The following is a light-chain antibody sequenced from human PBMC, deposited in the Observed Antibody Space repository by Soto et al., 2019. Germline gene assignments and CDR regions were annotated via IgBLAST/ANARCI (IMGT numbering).Light chain of an antibody. CDR1: QNVFTN. J-gene: IGKJ4*01. V-gene: IGKV3-15*01. Sequence: EIVMTQSPATLSVSPGERATLSCRASQNVFTNLAWYQQKPGQAPRLLIYGASTMATGIPARFSGSGSGTEFTLTSSILQSGDVAVYYCQQYNKWPLTFGGGTKVDIK. CDR2: GAS. CDR3: QQYNKWPLT.